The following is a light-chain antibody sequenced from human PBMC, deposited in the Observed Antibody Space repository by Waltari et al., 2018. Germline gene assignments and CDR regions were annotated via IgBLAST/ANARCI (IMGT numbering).Light chain of an antibody. CDR3: QVWVGGTDLVV. Sequence: SYVLTQPPSVSVAPGEMARITCGGNNIGSESEHWYQQKEGPASVLIIFCDSERPSGIWVRFSGSNSENTVTLTIRTVEAGDEAACYCQVWVGGTDLVVFGGGTKLTVL. V-gene: IGLV3-21*04. CDR2: CDS. CDR1: NIGSES. J-gene: IGLJ2*01.